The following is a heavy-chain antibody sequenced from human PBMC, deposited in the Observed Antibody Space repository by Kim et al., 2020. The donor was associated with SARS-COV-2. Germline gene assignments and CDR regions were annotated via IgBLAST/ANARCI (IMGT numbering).Heavy chain of an antibody. D-gene: IGHD6-13*01. Sequence: SVKVSCKASGGTFSSYAISWVRQAPGQGLEWMGRIIPILGIANYAQKFQGRVTITADKSTSTAYMERSSLRSEDTAVYYCAREEIIAAAGEFDYWGQGTLVAVSS. CDR1: GGTFSSYA. J-gene: IGHJ4*02. CDR3: AREEIIAAAGEFDY. V-gene: IGHV1-69*04. CDR2: IIPILGIA.